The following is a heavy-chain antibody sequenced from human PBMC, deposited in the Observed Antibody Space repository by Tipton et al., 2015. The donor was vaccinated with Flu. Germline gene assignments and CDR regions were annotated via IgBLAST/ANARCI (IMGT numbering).Heavy chain of an antibody. D-gene: IGHD3-10*01. V-gene: IGHV3-30-3*01. J-gene: IGHJ5*02. CDR3: ARARGSGSQRGLLAS. Sequence: RSLRLSCAASGFSLSAYTMHWVRQAPGKGLEWMTSVSSEGTYVYYADSVKGRFTVSRDSSNNTFFLQVHSLRTDDTAVYYCARARGSGSQRGLLASWGQGTLVTVSS. CDR1: GFSLSAYT. CDR2: VSSEGTYV.